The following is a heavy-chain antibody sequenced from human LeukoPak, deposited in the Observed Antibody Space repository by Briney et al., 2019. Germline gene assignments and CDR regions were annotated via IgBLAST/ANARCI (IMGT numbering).Heavy chain of an antibody. CDR2: IRYDGSNK. J-gene: IGHJ3*02. Sequence: PGGSLRLSCAASGFTFSIYGMHWVRQAPGKGLEWVAFIRYDGSNKYYADSVKGRFTISRDNSKNTLYLQMNSLRAEDTAVYYCAKGLVGVRGAFDIWGQGTMVTVSS. V-gene: IGHV3-30*02. CDR1: GFTFSIYG. D-gene: IGHD1-26*01. CDR3: AKGLVGVRGAFDI.